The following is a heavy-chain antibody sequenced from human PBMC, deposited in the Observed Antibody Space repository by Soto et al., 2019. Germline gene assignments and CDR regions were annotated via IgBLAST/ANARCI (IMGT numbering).Heavy chain of an antibody. CDR3: ARGPTKHFDFWSCYYEAIGMDV. J-gene: IGHJ6*02. Sequence: GGSLRLSCAASGFTFSSYEMNWVRQAPGKGMEWVSYISSSGSTIYYADSVKGRFTISRDNAKNSLYLQMNSLRAEDTAVYYCARGPTKHFDFWSCYYEAIGMDVWGQGSTLTVS. D-gene: IGHD3-3*01. CDR1: GFTFSSYE. V-gene: IGHV3-48*03. CDR2: ISSSGSTI.